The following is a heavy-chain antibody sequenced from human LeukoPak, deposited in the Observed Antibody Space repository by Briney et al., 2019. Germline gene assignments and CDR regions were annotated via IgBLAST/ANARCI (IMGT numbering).Heavy chain of an antibody. CDR3: ARDFVNGYFDY. V-gene: IGHV3-30-3*01. CDR2: ISYDGSNK. CDR1: GFXXSSYA. Sequence: XLXXXXSGFXXSSYAMPWVRQAPGKGLEWVAVISYDGSNKYYADSVKGRFTISRDNSKNTLYLQMNSLRAEDTAVYYCARDFVNGYFDYWGQGTLVTVSS. J-gene: IGHJ4*02.